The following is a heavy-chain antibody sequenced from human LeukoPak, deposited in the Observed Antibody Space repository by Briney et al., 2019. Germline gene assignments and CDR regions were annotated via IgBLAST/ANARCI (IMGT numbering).Heavy chain of an antibody. D-gene: IGHD4-17*01. J-gene: IGHJ4*02. V-gene: IGHV1-2*02. CDR3: ARGEYPGGDDAKGPNDY. Sequence: ASVKVSCKASGYTFTGYYMHWVRQAPGQGLEWMGWINPNSGGTNYAQKLQGRVTMTTDTSTSTAYMELRSLRSDDTAVYYCARGEYPGGDDAKGPNDYWGQGTLVTVSS. CDR2: INPNSGGT. CDR1: GYTFTGYY.